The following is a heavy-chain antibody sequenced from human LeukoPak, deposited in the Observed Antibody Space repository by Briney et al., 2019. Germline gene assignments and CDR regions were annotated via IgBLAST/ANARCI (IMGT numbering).Heavy chain of an antibody. V-gene: IGHV3-48*03. CDR3: AKDTNWPSNWFDP. CDR1: GFTFSSYE. Sequence: GGSLRLSCAASGFTFSSYEMNWVRQAPGKGLEWVSYISSSGSTIYYADSVKGRFTISRDNSKNTLYLQMNSLRAEDTAVYYCAKDTNWPSNWFDPWGQGTLVTVSS. D-gene: IGHD1-1*01. CDR2: ISSSGSTI. J-gene: IGHJ5*02.